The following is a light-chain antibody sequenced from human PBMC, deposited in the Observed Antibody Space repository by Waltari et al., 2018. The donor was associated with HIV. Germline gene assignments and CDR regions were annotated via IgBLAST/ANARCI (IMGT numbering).Light chain of an antibody. CDR2: DNN. Sequence: SSELTHDPAVSVALGQTVRITCQGDTLRDYSAGWYQQKPGQAPALVIYDNNKRPSGVPDRFSGSKSGTSASLAITGLQAEDEAEYYCQSYDTSLSAVVFGGGTTLTVL. V-gene: IGLV3-19*01. J-gene: IGLJ3*02. CDR1: TLRDYS. CDR3: QSYDTSLSAVV.